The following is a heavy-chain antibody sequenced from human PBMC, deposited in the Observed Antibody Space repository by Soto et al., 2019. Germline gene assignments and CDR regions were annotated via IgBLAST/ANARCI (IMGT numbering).Heavy chain of an antibody. V-gene: IGHV3-74*01. CDR3: ARVYSSSWRIYYYYGMDV. CDR2: INSDGSST. J-gene: IGHJ6*02. Sequence: GGSLRLSCAASGFTFSSYWMHWVRQAPGKGLVWVSRINSDGSSTSYADSVKGRFTISRDNAKNTLYLQMNSLRAEDTAVYYCARVYSSSWRIYYYYGMDVWGQGTTVTVSS. D-gene: IGHD6-13*01. CDR1: GFTFSSYW.